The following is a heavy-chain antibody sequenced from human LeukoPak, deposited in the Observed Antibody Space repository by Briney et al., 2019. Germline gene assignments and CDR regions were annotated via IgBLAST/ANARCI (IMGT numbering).Heavy chain of an antibody. V-gene: IGHV1-2*02. CDR1: GYTFTGYY. CDR2: INPNSGGT. D-gene: IGHD6-19*01. J-gene: IGHJ3*02. CDR3: ARESPIAVAGYAFDI. Sequence: ASVKVSCKASGYTFTGYYMHWVRQAPGQGLEWMGWINPNSGGTNYAQKFQGRVTMTRDTSISTAYMELSRLRSDDTAVYYCARESPIAVAGYAFDIWGQGTMVTVSS.